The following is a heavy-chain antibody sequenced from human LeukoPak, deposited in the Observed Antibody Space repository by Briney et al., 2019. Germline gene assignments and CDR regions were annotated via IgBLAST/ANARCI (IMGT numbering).Heavy chain of an antibody. Sequence: PSETLSLTCPVSGDSITSSSYFWGWIRQPPGKGLEWIGSIYYSGSTYYNPSLKSRLTISIDTSKNQFSLRLSSVTAADTAVYYCARTKFYYDFWSGYSYCFDPWGQGTLVTVSS. CDR1: GDSITSSSYF. CDR2: IYYSGST. V-gene: IGHV4-39*01. J-gene: IGHJ5*02. D-gene: IGHD3-3*01. CDR3: ARTKFYYDFWSGYSYCFDP.